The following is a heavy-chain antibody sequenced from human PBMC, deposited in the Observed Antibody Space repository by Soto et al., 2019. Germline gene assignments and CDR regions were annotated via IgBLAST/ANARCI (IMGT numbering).Heavy chain of an antibody. V-gene: IGHV1-18*01. CDR3: ARLTLVRGMIITRPIDY. J-gene: IGHJ4*02. CDR2: ITPYNDNT. CDR1: GYTFINYG. Sequence: ASVKVSCKSSGYTFINYGISWVRQAPGQGLEWMGWITPYNDNTNYPQKFQGRVTLTTDTFTNTAYMELRNLRSDDAAVYYCARLTLVRGMIITRPIDYWGQGTLVTVSS. D-gene: IGHD3-10*01.